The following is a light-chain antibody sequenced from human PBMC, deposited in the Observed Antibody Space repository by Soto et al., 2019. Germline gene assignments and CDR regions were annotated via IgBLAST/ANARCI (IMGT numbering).Light chain of an antibody. CDR1: SSDVGTYKL. CDR3: CSYAGSSSYV. Sequence: QSALTQPASVSGSPGQSITISCTGTSSDVGTYKLVSWYQQHPDKAPKLMIYEDRKRPSGVSDRFSGSKSGNTASLTISGLQAEDEADYYCCSYAGSSSYVFGSGTKLTV. J-gene: IGLJ6*01. CDR2: EDR. V-gene: IGLV2-23*01.